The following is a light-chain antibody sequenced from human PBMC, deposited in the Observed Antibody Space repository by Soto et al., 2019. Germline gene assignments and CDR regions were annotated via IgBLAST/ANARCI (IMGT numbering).Light chain of an antibody. J-gene: IGLJ1*01. CDR2: DVS. Sequence: QSALTQPPSASGSPGQSVTISCIGTSSDIGGYHHVSWYQQYPGKAPRVMIYDVSERPSGVPDRFSGSKSGNTASLTVSGLQAEDGADYYCFSYSDTYTYRFGTGTKLTVL. CDR3: FSYSDTYTYR. CDR1: SSDIGGYHH. V-gene: IGLV2-8*01.